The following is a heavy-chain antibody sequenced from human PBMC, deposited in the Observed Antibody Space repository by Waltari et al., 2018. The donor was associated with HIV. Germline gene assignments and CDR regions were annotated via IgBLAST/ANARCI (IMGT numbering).Heavy chain of an antibody. CDR3: AREEVIRGYRYGNVVTVREFYCQH. CDR1: GGSFCGYH. Sequence: QVQLQQWGAGLLNASATLSLSCAVYGGSFCGYHWTWIRQSPGKGLEWIGEINDSGTTSYNPSLKSRVTLSVDTSKRQFFLNLTSVTAADTAVYFCAREEVIRGYRYGNVVTVREFYCQHWGQGTLVTVSS. V-gene: IGHV4-34*01. D-gene: IGHD5-18*01. J-gene: IGHJ1*01. CDR2: INDSGTT.